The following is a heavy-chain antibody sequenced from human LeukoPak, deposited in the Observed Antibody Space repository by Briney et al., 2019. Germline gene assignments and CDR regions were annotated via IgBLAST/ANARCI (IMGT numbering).Heavy chain of an antibody. CDR3: ARRGYYDSMYYFDY. J-gene: IGHJ4*02. CDR1: GFTFSDYY. D-gene: IGHD3-3*01. CDR2: ISSSGSTI. V-gene: IGHV3-11*04. Sequence: PGGSLRLSCAASGFTFSDYYMSWIRQAPGKGLEWVSYISSSGSTIYYADSVKGRFTISRDNAKNSLYLQMNSLRAKDTAVYYCARRGYYDSMYYFDYWGQGTLVTVSS.